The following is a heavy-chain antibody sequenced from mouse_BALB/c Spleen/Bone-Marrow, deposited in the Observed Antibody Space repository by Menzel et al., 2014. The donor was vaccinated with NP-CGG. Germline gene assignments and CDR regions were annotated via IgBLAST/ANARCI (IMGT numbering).Heavy chain of an antibody. CDR1: GYTFTDYW. CDR3: AKKYDYYYSIDY. V-gene: IGHV1-69*01. CDR2: IDTXDSYT. J-gene: IGHJ4*01. Sequence: VQLQQSGAELVMPGASVKMSCKASGYTFTDYWMHWVEQRPGQGLEWIGAIDTXDSYTSYNQKFKGKATLTVDESSTTTYIHLSILTSDYSTFYYYAKKYDYYYSIDYWAQGTSITVSS. D-gene: IGHD2-4*01.